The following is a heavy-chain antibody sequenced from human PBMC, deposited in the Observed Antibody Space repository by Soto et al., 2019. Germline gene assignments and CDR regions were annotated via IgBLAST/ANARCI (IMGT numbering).Heavy chain of an antibody. CDR1: GYTFTSYA. J-gene: IGHJ6*02. Sequence: ASVKVSCKTSGYTFTSYAMHWVRQAPGQRLEWMGWINAGNGNTKYSQKFQGRVTITTDTSASTAYMELRSLRSDDTAMYYCARGGFYDSSGARNYYYYGMNVWGQGTTVTVSS. V-gene: IGHV1-3*01. CDR3: ARGGFYDSSGARNYYYYGMNV. D-gene: IGHD3-22*01. CDR2: INAGNGNT.